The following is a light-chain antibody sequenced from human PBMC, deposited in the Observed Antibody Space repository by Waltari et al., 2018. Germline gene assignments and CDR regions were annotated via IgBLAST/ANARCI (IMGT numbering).Light chain of an antibody. J-gene: IGKJ1*01. V-gene: IGKV1-27*01. Sequence: DIQMTQSPSSLSASVGDTITITCRASQGINDYLAWFQQIPGKAPKLLIHGASTLQSGVPTRFSGSGFGTEFNLTISRLQSEDVATYYCQKYNKAPRTFGPGTKVEVK. CDR2: GAS. CDR3: QKYNKAPRT. CDR1: QGINDY.